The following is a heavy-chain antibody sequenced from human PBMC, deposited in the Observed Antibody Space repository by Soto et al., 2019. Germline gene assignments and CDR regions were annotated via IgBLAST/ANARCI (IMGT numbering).Heavy chain of an antibody. Sequence: KTSETLSLTCTVSGGSISSGDYHWSWIRQPPGKGLEWIGYIYYSGSTYYNPSLKSRVTISVDTSKNQFSLKLSSVTAADTAVYYCARDSVASSPKHYYYYGMDVWGQGTTVTVSS. V-gene: IGHV4-30-4*01. D-gene: IGHD6-6*01. CDR1: GGSISSGDYH. CDR2: IYYSGST. CDR3: ARDSVASSPKHYYYYGMDV. J-gene: IGHJ6*02.